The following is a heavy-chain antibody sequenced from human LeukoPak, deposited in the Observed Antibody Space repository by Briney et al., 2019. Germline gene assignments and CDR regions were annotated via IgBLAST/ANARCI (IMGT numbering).Heavy chain of an antibody. Sequence: GGALRLSCTASGFTFSSYAMSWVRQAPGKGLEWVSAISGSGGSTYYADSVKGRFTISRDNSKNTLYLQMNSLRAEDTAVYYCARGPEAGTFDYWGQGTLVTVSS. J-gene: IGHJ4*02. CDR3: ARGPEAGTFDY. V-gene: IGHV3-23*01. CDR1: GFTFSSYA. D-gene: IGHD6-13*01. CDR2: ISGSGGST.